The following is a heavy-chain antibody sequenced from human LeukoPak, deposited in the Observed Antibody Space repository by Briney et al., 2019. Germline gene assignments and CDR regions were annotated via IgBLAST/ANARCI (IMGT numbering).Heavy chain of an antibody. CDR1: GGSFSGYY. Sequence: PSGTLSLTCAVYGGSFSGYYWSWIRQPPGKGLEWIGEINHSGSTNYNPSLKSRVTISVDTSKSQFSLKLSSVTAADTAVYYCARGKSSTSFDYWGQGTLVTVSS. CDR2: INHSGST. CDR3: ARGKSSTSFDY. V-gene: IGHV4-34*01. J-gene: IGHJ4*02. D-gene: IGHD2-2*01.